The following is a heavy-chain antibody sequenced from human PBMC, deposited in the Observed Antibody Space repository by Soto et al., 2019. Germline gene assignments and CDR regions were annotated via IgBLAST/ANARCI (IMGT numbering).Heavy chain of an antibody. CDR1: GFAFDDYV. CDR2: ITWNGGTI. CDR3: ARENSVQAWLHHFDH. D-gene: IGHD5-18*01. Sequence: GGSLRLSCAASGFAFDDYVMHWVRQPPGRGLEWVSGITWNGGTIRYVDSVKGRFTISRGNAENSLYLQMNSLRPEDTAVYYCARENSVQAWLHHFDHWGLGTLVTVSS. V-gene: IGHV3-9*01. J-gene: IGHJ4*02.